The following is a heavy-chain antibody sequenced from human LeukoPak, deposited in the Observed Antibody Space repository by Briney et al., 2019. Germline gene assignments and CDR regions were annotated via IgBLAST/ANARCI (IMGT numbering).Heavy chain of an antibody. CDR2: INHSGST. CDR3: ARYDRSGYYGDY. J-gene: IGHJ4*02. V-gene: IGHV4-38-2*02. D-gene: IGHD3-22*01. CDR1: GYSISSSYY. Sequence: PSETLSLTCTVSGYSISSSYYWSWIRQPPGKGLEWIGEINHSGSTNYNPSLKSRVTISVDTSKNQFSLKLSSVTAADTAVYYCARYDRSGYYGDYWGQGTLVTVSS.